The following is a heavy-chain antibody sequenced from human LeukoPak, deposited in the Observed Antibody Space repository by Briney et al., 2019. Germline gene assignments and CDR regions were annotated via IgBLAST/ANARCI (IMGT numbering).Heavy chain of an antibody. V-gene: IGHV3-7*05. CDR2: VKQDGSEK. Sequence: GGSLRLSCAASGFTFSSYWMSWVRQAPGKGLEWVANVKQDGSEKFYVDSVKGRFTIFRDNAKNSLYLQMNSLKTEDTAVYYCARGGYSSGWYAFDYWGQGTLVTVSS. CDR3: ARGGYSSGWYAFDY. D-gene: IGHD6-19*01. J-gene: IGHJ4*02. CDR1: GFTFSSYW.